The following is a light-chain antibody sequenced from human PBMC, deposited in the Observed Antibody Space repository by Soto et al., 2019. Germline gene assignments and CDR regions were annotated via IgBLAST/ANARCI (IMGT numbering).Light chain of an antibody. CDR3: GSYTSSRYV. Sequence: QSALSQPASVSGSPGQSITISCTGTSSDVGAYNFVSWYQQHPGRAPKLMIYDVSNRPSGVSNRFSGSKSGNTASLTISGLQAEDEADYHCGSYTSSRYVFGTGTKLTVL. V-gene: IGLV2-14*01. CDR2: DVS. J-gene: IGLJ1*01. CDR1: SSDVGAYNF.